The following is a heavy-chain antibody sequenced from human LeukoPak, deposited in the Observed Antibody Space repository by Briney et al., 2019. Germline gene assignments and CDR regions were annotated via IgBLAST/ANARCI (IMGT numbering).Heavy chain of an antibody. V-gene: IGHV3-15*01. Sequence: PGGSLRLSCAASGFTFSNAWMSWVRQAPGKGLEWVGRIKSKTDGGTTDYAAPVKGRFTISRDDSKNTLYLQMNSLKTEDTAVYYCTTDRSSSSSGLGYWGQGTLVTVSS. CDR2: IKSKTDGGTT. CDR1: GFTFSNAW. CDR3: TTDRSSSSSGLGY. D-gene: IGHD6-6*01. J-gene: IGHJ4*02.